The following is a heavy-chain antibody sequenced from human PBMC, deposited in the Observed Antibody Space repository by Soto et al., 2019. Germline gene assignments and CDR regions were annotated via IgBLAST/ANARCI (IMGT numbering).Heavy chain of an antibody. CDR3: ARDLGGRADI. Sequence: SETLSLTCTVSGGSISSYYWSWIRQPPGKGLEWIGYIFYSGSTNYNPSLKSRVTISVDTSKNQFSLKLRSVTAADTAVYYCARDLGGRADIWGQGTMVTVSS. CDR2: IFYSGST. CDR1: GGSISSYY. D-gene: IGHD1-26*01. V-gene: IGHV4-59*01. J-gene: IGHJ3*02.